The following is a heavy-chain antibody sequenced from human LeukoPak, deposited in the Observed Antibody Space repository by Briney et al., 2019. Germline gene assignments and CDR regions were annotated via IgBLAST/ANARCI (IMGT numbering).Heavy chain of an antibody. CDR1: GFTFSSYG. CDR3: TKGGHYYDD. Sequence: GGFLRLSCAASGFTFSSYGMHWVRQAPGKGLEWVSLINWNGVETYYADFVQGRFTISRDNSKNSLYLQMNSLRTDDTALYYCTKGGHYYDDWGQGTLVTVSS. CDR2: INWNGVET. V-gene: IGHV3-43*01. J-gene: IGHJ4*02. D-gene: IGHD3-10*01.